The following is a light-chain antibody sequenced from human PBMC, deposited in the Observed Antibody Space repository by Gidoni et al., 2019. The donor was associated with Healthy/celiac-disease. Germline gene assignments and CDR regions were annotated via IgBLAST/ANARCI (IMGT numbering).Light chain of an antibody. V-gene: IGKV4-1*01. Sequence: DVVMTQSPDSLAVSLGERDTINCKSSQSVLYSSNHKNYLAWYQQKPGQPPKRLIYWASTRESGVPDRFSGSGSGTDFTLTISSLQAEDVAVYYCQQYYSTPYTFGQXTKLEIK. CDR1: QSVLYSSNHKNY. J-gene: IGKJ2*01. CDR2: WAS. CDR3: QQYYSTPYT.